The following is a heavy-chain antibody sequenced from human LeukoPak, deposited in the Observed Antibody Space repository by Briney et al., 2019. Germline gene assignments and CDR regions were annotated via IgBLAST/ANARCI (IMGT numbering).Heavy chain of an antibody. D-gene: IGHD3-22*01. Sequence: SETLSLTCAVDGGSFSGYYWSWIRQPPGKGLEWIGEINHSGSTNYNPSLKSRVTISVDTSKNQFSLKLSSVTASDTAVYYCARGHTYYYDSSGYIDYWGQGTLVTVSS. CDR2: INHSGST. CDR1: GGSFSGYY. V-gene: IGHV4-34*01. CDR3: ARGHTYYYDSSGYIDY. J-gene: IGHJ4*02.